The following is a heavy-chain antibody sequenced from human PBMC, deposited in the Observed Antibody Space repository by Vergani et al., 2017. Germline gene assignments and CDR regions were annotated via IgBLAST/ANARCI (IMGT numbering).Heavy chain of an antibody. CDR2: IDHTGRP. Sequence: QVQLQQWGGGLLKPSETLSLTCVVNGGSFTSYHWTWIRQSPGEGLEWVGDIDHTGRPDYNPSIKSRLTMSVDKSRNQFSLSLNSVTATDTAIYFYSRVNTETNGHLYYYYYMDVWGQGTAVTVS. V-gene: IGHV4-34*01. CDR3: SRVNTETNGHLYYYYYMDV. J-gene: IGHJ6*03. D-gene: IGHD4-11*01. CDR1: GGSFTSYH.